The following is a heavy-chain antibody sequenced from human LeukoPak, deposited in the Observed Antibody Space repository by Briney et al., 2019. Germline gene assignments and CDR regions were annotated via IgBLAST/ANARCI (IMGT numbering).Heavy chain of an antibody. J-gene: IGHJ5*02. CDR1: GYSFTRNW. Sequence: ESLKISCKGSGYSFTRNWIGWVRQMPGKGLEWMGIIHPGESDTRYSPSFQGQVTISADKSINTAYLQWSSLKASDTAMYYCARHVHGYYGSGTHNWFDPWGQGTLVTVSS. CDR3: ARHVHGYYGSGTHNWFDP. CDR2: IHPGESDT. D-gene: IGHD3-10*01. V-gene: IGHV5-51*01.